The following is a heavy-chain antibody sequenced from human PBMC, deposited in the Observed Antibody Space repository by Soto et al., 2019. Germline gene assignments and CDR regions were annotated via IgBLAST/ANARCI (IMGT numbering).Heavy chain of an antibody. CDR2: VNLNSGNT. CDR1: GYTFTNSD. Sequence: QVQLVQSGAEVRKPGASVKVSCKASGYTFTNSDVHWVRQATGQGLEWMGWVNLNSGNTGYAQKFQGRVTMTRDTSINTAFMELSSLRSEDTAVYYCAKLHPGDSWGQGTLVTVSS. CDR3: AKLHPGDS. V-gene: IGHV1-8*01. D-gene: IGHD1-1*01. J-gene: IGHJ4*02.